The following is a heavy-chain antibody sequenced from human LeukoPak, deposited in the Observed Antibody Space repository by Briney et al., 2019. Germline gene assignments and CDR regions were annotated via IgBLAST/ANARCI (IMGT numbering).Heavy chain of an antibody. J-gene: IGHJ4*02. CDR2: IFYSGTT. CDR3: AIQQLVVRFFDN. V-gene: IGHV4-39*07. CDR1: GGSITRSDSY. Sequence: SETLSPTCTVSGGSITRSDSYWGWIRQSPGKGLEWIGSIFYSGTTYYNPSLKDRVTISVDTSKNQFSLRLNSVTAADTAVYFCAIQQLVVRFFDNWGQGTLVTVSS. D-gene: IGHD6-6*01.